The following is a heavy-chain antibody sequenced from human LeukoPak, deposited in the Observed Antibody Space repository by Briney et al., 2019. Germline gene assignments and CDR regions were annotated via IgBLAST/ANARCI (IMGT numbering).Heavy chain of an antibody. J-gene: IGHJ4*02. Sequence: GSLRLSCPASGFTFGDYVVSWFRQAPGKGLEWVGFIRSKAYGGTTEYAASVKGRFTISRDDSKSIAYLQMNSLKTEDTGVYYCTRGSDTVFGVSRDGFDYWGQGTLVTVSS. CDR3: TRGSDTVFGVSRDGFDY. V-gene: IGHV3-49*03. D-gene: IGHD3-3*01. CDR1: GFTFGDYV. CDR2: IRSKAYGGTT.